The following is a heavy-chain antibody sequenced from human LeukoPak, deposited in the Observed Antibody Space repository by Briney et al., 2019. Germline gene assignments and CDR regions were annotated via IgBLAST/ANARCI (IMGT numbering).Heavy chain of an antibody. CDR1: GFTFSSYW. CDR3: ARDIGYGGKHSVDY. V-gene: IGHV3-74*01. CDR2: INSDGSST. D-gene: IGHD4-23*01. J-gene: IGHJ4*02. Sequence: PGGSLRLSCAASGFTFSSYWMHWVRQAPGKGLVWVSRINSDGSSTSYADSVKGRFTISRDNAKNTLYLQMNCLRAEDTAVYYCARDIGYGGKHSVDYWGQGTLVTVSS.